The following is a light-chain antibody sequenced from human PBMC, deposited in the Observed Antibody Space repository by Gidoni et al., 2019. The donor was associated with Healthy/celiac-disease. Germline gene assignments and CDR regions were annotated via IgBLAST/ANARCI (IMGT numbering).Light chain of an antibody. J-gene: IGLJ2*01. Sequence: QSALTQPASASGSPAPSVTISCTGTSSDVGADNYVPWYQQHPGKAPKVMIYEVNKRPSGVPDRFSGSKSGNTASLTVAGLQADDEADYYCSSYAGSIYVVFGGGTKLTVL. CDR2: EVN. CDR3: SSYAGSIYVV. CDR1: SSDVGADNY. V-gene: IGLV2-8*01.